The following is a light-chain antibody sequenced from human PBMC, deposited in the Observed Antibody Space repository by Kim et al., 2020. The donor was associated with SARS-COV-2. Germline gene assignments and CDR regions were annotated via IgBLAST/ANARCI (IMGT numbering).Light chain of an antibody. CDR2: DVS. CDR3: SSYTSSSTLI. V-gene: IGLV2-14*03. CDR1: SSDVGGYIF. J-gene: IGLJ2*01. Sequence: QPASVSGSPGQSITISCTGTSSDVGGYIFVSWYQQQPDKAPKLMIYDVSARPSGVSNRFSGSKSGNTAFLTISGLQAEDEADYYCSSYTSSSTLIFG.